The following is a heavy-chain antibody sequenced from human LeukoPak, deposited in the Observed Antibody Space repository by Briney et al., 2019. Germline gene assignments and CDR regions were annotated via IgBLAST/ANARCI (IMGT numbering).Heavy chain of an antibody. CDR1: GGSISSSSYY. Sequence: SETLSLTCTVSGGSISSSSYYWGWIRQPPGKGLEWIGSIYYSGSTYYNPSLKSRVTISVDTSKNQSPLKLSSVTAADTGVYYCARQGHDVHDAFDIWGEGTMVTVSS. CDR3: ARQGHDVHDAFDI. D-gene: IGHD6-6*01. CDR2: IYYSGST. V-gene: IGHV4-39*01. J-gene: IGHJ3*02.